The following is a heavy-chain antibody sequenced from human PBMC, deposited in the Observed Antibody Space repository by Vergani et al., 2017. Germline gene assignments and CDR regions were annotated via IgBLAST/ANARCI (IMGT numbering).Heavy chain of an antibody. CDR3: ARDLIAVAALDY. CDR2: IWYDGSNK. CDR1: GGSISSSY. V-gene: IGHV3-33*08. D-gene: IGHD6-19*01. Sequence: QVQLQESGPGLVKPSETLSLTCTVSGGSISSSYWSWIRQPPGKGLEWVAVIWYDGSNKYYADSVKGRFTISRDNSKNTLYLQMNSLRAEDTAVYYCARDLIAVAALDYWGQGTLVTVSS. J-gene: IGHJ4*02.